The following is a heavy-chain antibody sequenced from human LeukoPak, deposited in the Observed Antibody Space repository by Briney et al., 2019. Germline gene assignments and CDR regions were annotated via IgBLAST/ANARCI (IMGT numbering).Heavy chain of an antibody. J-gene: IGHJ4*02. CDR1: GYTFTTYA. V-gene: IGHV1-3*01. CDR3: ARDRDTAMEDFDY. Sequence: ASVKVSCKASGYTFTTYAMHWVRQAPGQRLEWMGWINAGNGNTKYSQKFQGRVTITRDTSASTAYMELSSLRSEDTAVYYGARDRDTAMEDFDYWGQGTLVTVSS. D-gene: IGHD5-18*01. CDR2: INAGNGNT.